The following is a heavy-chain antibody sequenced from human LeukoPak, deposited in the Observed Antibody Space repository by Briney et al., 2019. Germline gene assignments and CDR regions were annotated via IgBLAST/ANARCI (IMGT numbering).Heavy chain of an antibody. J-gene: IGHJ4*02. CDR1: GGSISSYY. D-gene: IGHD6-6*01. Sequence: PSETLSLTCTVSGGSISSYYWSWIRQPPGKGLEWIGYIYYSGSTNYNPSLKSRVTISVDTSKNQFSLKLSSATAADTAVYYCASLYSSSSYFDYWGQGTLVTVSS. V-gene: IGHV4-59*01. CDR2: IYYSGST. CDR3: ASLYSSSSYFDY.